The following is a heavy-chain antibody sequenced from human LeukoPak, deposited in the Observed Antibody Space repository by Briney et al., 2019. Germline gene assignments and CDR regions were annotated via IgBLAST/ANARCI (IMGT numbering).Heavy chain of an antibody. CDR2: FDPEDGET. V-gene: IGHV1-24*01. Sequence: ASVKVSCKVSGYTLTELSMHWVRQTPGKGLEWMGGFDPEDGETIYAQKFQGRVTMTEDTFTDTAYMELSSLRSEDTAVYYCATVGYCSSTSCSDYYGMDVWGQGTTVTVSS. D-gene: IGHD2-2*01. J-gene: IGHJ6*02. CDR1: GYTLTELS. CDR3: ATVGYCSSTSCSDYYGMDV.